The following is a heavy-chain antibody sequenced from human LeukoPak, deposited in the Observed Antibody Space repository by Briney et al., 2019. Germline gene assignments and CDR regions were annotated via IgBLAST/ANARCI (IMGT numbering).Heavy chain of an antibody. CDR2: IYYSGST. CDR1: GGSISSSSYY. Sequence: PSETLSLTCTVSGGSISSSSYYWGWIRQPPGKGLEWIGSIYYSGSTYYNPSLKSRVTISVDTSKNQFSLKLNSVTAADTAVYYCARGDSSWPYYFDCWGQGTLVTVSS. J-gene: IGHJ4*01. D-gene: IGHD6-13*01. CDR3: ARGDSSWPYYFDC. V-gene: IGHV4-39*07.